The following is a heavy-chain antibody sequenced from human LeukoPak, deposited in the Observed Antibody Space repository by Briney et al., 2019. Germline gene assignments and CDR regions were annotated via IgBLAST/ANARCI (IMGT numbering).Heavy chain of an antibody. D-gene: IGHD6-19*01. CDR1: GFTVSSNY. Sequence: PGGSLRLSCAASGFTVSSNYMSWVRQAPGKGLEWVSVIYSGGSTYYADSVKGRFTISRDNSKNTLYLQMNSLRAEDTAVCYCARGRYSSGWAFDYWGQGTLVTVSS. V-gene: IGHV3-53*01. J-gene: IGHJ4*02. CDR3: ARGRYSSGWAFDY. CDR2: IYSGGST.